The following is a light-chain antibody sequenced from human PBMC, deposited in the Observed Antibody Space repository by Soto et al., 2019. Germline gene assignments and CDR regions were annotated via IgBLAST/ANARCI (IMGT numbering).Light chain of an antibody. Sequence: QSVLTQPPSVSGAPGQRVTISCTGSSSNIGAGYDVHWYQQLPGTAPKVLIHGNSNRPSGVPDRFSGSKSGTSASLAITGLQAEDEADYYCQSYDTSLSGVLFGGGTQLTVL. V-gene: IGLV1-40*01. CDR1: SSNIGAGYD. CDR3: QSYDTSLSGVL. CDR2: GNS. J-gene: IGLJ2*01.